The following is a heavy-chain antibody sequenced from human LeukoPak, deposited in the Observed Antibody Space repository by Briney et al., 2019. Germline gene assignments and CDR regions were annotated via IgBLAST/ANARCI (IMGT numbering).Heavy chain of an antibody. CDR3: ARCAHYYDSSGDIKYYFDY. CDR2: IIPIFGTA. D-gene: IGHD3-22*01. V-gene: IGHV1-69*05. Sequence: SVKVSCKAPGGTFSSYAISWVRQAPGQGLEWMGRIIPIFGTANYAQKFQGRVTITTDESTSTAYMELSSLRSEGTAVYYCARCAHYYDSSGDIKYYFDYWGQGTLVTVSS. J-gene: IGHJ4*02. CDR1: GGTFSSYA.